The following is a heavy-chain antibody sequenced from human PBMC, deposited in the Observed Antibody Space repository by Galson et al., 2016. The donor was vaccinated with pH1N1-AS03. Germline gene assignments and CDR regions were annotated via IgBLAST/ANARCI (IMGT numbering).Heavy chain of an antibody. CDR3: EKVAVGRVAERGVIPRAPFDS. J-gene: IGHJ4*02. CDR2: ISFDGSET. D-gene: IGHD3-10*01. Sequence: SLRLSCAASGFTFGSYAMNWVRQAPGKGLEWLAVISFDGSETDYADAVKGRFTISRDNFKNMLYLQMHSLRAEDTAVYYCEKVAVGRVAERGVIPRAPFDSWGLGTPVTVSS. CDR1: GFTFGSYA. V-gene: IGHV3-30*18.